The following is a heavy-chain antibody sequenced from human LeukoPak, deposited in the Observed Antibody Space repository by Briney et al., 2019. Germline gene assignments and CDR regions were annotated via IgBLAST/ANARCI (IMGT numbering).Heavy chain of an antibody. J-gene: IGHJ4*02. CDR3: ASSTYDFWSGYYPDYFDY. V-gene: IGHV4-39*01. CDR2: IYYSGST. CDR1: GGSISSSSYY. D-gene: IGHD3-3*01. Sequence: SETLSLTCTDSGGSISSSSYYWGWIRQPPGKGLEWIGSIYYSGSTYYNPSLKSRVTISVDTSKNQFSLKLSSVTAADTAVYYCASSTYDFWSGYYPDYFDYWGQGTLVTVSS.